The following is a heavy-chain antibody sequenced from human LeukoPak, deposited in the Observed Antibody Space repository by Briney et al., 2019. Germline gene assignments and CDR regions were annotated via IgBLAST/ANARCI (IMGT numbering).Heavy chain of an antibody. J-gene: IGHJ3*02. CDR2: IYYTGGET. Sequence: SETLSLTCTVSGGSINSYYWSWIRQPPGKGLEWIGYIYYTGGETNYNPSLKSRLTISVDTSKNQFSLMLTSVTAAGTAVYYCARQPGGTAAFDIWAQGTMVTVSS. V-gene: IGHV4-59*08. D-gene: IGHD1-14*01. CDR3: ARQPGGTAAFDI. CDR1: GGSINSYY.